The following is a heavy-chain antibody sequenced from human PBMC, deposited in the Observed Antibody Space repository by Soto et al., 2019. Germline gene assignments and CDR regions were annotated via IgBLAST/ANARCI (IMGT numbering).Heavy chain of an antibody. V-gene: IGHV4-61*01. CDR1: GGSVSSGSYY. CDR2: IYYSGST. CDR3: ARGRHSSGWYGYYYYYGMDV. J-gene: IGHJ6*02. Sequence: SKTLSLTCTVSGGSVSSGSYYWSWIRQPPGKGLEWIGYIYYSGSTNYNPSLKSRVTISVDTSKNQFSLKLSSVTAADTAVYYCARGRHSSGWYGYYYYYGMDVWGQGTTVTVSS. D-gene: IGHD6-19*01.